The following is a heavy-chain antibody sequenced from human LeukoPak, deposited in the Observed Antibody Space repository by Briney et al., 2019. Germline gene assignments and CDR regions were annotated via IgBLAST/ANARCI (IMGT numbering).Heavy chain of an antibody. V-gene: IGHV3-53*01. Sequence: GGSLRLSCAASGLTVSSNCMSWVRQAPGKGLEWVSLIYSGGSTYYTDSVKGRFTISRDNSKNTLYLQMNSLRAEDTAVYYCARGGAMVAPAVSYWGQGTLVTVSS. CDR3: ARGGAMVAPAVSY. CDR1: GLTVSSNC. CDR2: IYSGGST. D-gene: IGHD2-8*01. J-gene: IGHJ4*02.